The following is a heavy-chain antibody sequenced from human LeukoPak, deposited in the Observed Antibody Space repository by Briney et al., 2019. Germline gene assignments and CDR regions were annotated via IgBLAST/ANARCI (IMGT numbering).Heavy chain of an antibody. V-gene: IGHV1-69*04. CDR1: GGPFSSYA. D-gene: IGHD2-2*01. CDR2: IIPILGLS. Sequence: SVKVSCKASGGPFSSYAINWVRQAPGQGLEWVGRIIPILGLSYTAQKFQGRITITADTSTSTAYMEVSSLTSEDTAIYYCAKKMVPAAYYGLDVWGQGTTVTVS. CDR3: AKKMVPAAYYGLDV. J-gene: IGHJ6*02.